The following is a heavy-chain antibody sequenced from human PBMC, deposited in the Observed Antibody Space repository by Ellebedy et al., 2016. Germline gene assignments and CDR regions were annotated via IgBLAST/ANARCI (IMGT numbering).Heavy chain of an antibody. CDR2: IWYDGSKK. J-gene: IGHJ4*02. Sequence: GESLKISCAASGFTFSSYGMHWVRQAPGKGLEWVAVIWYDGSKKYYADSVKGRFTISRDNSKNMLYLQMNSLRAEDTAVYYCARDPSSYGSGSYGLDYWGQGTLVTVSS. V-gene: IGHV3-33*01. CDR1: GFTFSSYG. D-gene: IGHD3-10*01. CDR3: ARDPSSYGSGSYGLDY.